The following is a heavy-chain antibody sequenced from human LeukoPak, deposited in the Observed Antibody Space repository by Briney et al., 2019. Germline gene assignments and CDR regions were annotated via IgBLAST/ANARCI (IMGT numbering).Heavy chain of an antibody. Sequence: ASVKVSCKASGYTFTSYGISWVRQAPGQGIEWMGWISAYNGNTNYAQKLQGRVTMTTDTSTSTAYMELRSLRSDDTAVYYCARGHPDYDILTGYYYFDYWGQGTLVTVSS. CDR2: ISAYNGNT. D-gene: IGHD3-9*01. CDR3: ARGHPDYDILTGYYYFDY. J-gene: IGHJ4*02. V-gene: IGHV1-18*01. CDR1: GYTFTSYG.